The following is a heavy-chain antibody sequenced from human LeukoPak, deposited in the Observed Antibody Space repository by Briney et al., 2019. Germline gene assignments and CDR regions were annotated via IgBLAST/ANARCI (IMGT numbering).Heavy chain of an antibody. CDR2: INSDGSST. CDR3: ARGHYYDSSATSTKVFENDAFDI. V-gene: IGHV3-74*01. Sequence: GGSLRLSCAASGFTFSSYWMHWVRQAPGKGLVWVSRINSDGSSTSYADSVKGRFTISRDNAKNTLYLQMNSLRAEDTAVYYCARGHYYDSSATSTKVFENDAFDIWGQGTMVTVSS. CDR1: GFTFSSYW. D-gene: IGHD3-22*01. J-gene: IGHJ3*02.